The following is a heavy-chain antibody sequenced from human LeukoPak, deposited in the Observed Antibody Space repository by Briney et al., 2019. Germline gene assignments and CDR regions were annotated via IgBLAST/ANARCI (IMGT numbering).Heavy chain of an antibody. CDR3: ARDGEDGSGSH. V-gene: IGHV4-39*07. CDR2: IYYSGST. CDR1: GGSISSSSYY. D-gene: IGHD3-10*01. Sequence: ASETLSLTCTVSGGSISSSSYYWGWIRQPPGKGLEWIGSIYYSGSTYYNPSLKSRVTISVDTSKNQFSLKLSSVTAADTAVYYCARDGEDGSGSHWGQGTLVTVSS. J-gene: IGHJ4*02.